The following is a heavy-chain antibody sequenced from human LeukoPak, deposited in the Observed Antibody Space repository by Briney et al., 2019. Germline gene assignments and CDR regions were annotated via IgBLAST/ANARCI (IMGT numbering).Heavy chain of an antibody. Sequence: ASVKVSCKASGGTFSSYAVSWVRQAPGQGLEWMGRIIPILGIANYAQKFQGRVTITADKSTSTAYMELSSLRSEDTAVYYCARDFPVVTGYWGQGTLVTVSS. CDR3: ARDFPVVTGY. CDR2: IIPILGIA. CDR1: GGTFSSYA. V-gene: IGHV1-69*04. J-gene: IGHJ4*02. D-gene: IGHD4-23*01.